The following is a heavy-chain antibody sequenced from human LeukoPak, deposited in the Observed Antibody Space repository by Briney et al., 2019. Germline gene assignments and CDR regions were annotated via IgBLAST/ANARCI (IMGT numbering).Heavy chain of an antibody. CDR1: GYTFTSYY. CDR3: ARDRGMVRVED. J-gene: IGHJ4*02. V-gene: IGHV1-46*01. D-gene: IGHD3-10*01. CDR2: INPSGGST. Sequence: ASVKVSCKASGYTFTSYYMHWVRQAPGQGLEWMGIINPSGGSTSYAQKFQGRVTMTRDTSTSTVYMELSSLRSDDTAVYYCARDRGMVRVEDWGQGTLVTVSS.